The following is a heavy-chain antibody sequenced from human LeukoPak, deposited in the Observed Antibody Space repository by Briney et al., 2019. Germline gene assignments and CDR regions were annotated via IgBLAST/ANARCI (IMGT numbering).Heavy chain of an antibody. CDR3: AKFGYYYGSGSYYNPLDY. D-gene: IGHD3-10*01. CDR2: ISGSGGST. V-gene: IGHV3-23*01. J-gene: IGHJ4*02. Sequence: GGSLRLSCAASGFTVSSNYMSCVRQAPGKGLEWVSAISGSGGSTYYADSVKGRFTISRDNSKNTLYLQMNSLRAEDTAVYYCAKFGYYYGSGSYYNPLDYWGQGTLVTVSS. CDR1: GFTVSSNY.